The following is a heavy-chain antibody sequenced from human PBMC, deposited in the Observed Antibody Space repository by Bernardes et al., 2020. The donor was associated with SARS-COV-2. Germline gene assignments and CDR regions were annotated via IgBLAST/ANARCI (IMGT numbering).Heavy chain of an antibody. Sequence: GGSLRLSRAASGFIFSDYYMDWVRQAPGKGLEWVGRTRNKPNGYTTEYAASVKGRFIVSRDDLRNILFLQMNSLKIEDTAVYYCGRGAWNDAAFGIWGQGTMVTVSS. CDR3: GRGAWNDAAFGI. CDR2: TRNKPNGYTT. D-gene: IGHD1-1*01. V-gene: IGHV3-72*01. J-gene: IGHJ3*02. CDR1: GFIFSDYY.